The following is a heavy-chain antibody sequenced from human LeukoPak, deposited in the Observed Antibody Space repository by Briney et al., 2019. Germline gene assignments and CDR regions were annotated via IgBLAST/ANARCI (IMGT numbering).Heavy chain of an antibody. J-gene: IGHJ3*02. CDR3: ARDKGYFDSSGTPPAFDI. V-gene: IGHV3-48*01. D-gene: IGHD3-22*01. CDR2: ISSSTTTI. Sequence: GGSLRLSCAASGFTFSRYSMNWVRQAPGKGLEWLSYISSSTTTIYYADSVKGRFTISRGNPKNSLYLQMNSLRAEDTAVYYCARDKGYFDSSGTPPAFDIWGQGTVVTVSS. CDR1: GFTFSRYS.